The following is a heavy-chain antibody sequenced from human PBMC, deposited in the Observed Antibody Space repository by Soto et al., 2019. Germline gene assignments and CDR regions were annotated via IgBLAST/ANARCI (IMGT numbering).Heavy chain of an antibody. CDR1: GGSIGSGGYY. CDR3: ARYCSGGSCYSLLGMDV. CDR2: IYYSGST. J-gene: IGHJ6*04. V-gene: IGHV4-31*03. Sequence: SETLSLTCTVSGGSIGSGGYYWSWIRQHPGKGLEWIGYIYYSGSTYYNPSLKSRVTISVDTSKNQFSLKLSSVTAADTAVYYWARYCSGGSCYSLLGMDVRGKGTTVTVSS. D-gene: IGHD2-15*01.